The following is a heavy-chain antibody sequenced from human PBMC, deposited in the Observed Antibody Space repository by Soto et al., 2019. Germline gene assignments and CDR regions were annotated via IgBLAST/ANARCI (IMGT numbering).Heavy chain of an antibody. CDR1: GFTFSSYG. D-gene: IGHD3-10*01. V-gene: IGHV3-23*01. CDR2: ISASGGST. J-gene: IGHJ4*02. CDR3: AKDSVFGSGGKITY. Sequence: PGGSLRLSCAASGFTFSSYGMTWVRQAPGKGLEWVSDISASGGSTYYTDSVKGRFTISRDNSKNTLFLQMNSLRAEDTAVYYCAKDSVFGSGGKITYWGQGTLVTVSS.